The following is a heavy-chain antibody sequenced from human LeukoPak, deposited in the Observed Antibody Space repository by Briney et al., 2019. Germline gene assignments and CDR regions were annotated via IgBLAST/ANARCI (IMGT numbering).Heavy chain of an antibody. CDR2: ISYDGSNK. V-gene: IGHV3-30-3*01. J-gene: IGHJ6*02. CDR1: GFTFSGYA. CDR3: ARDQRYYYGMDV. D-gene: IGHD6-25*01. Sequence: GGSLRLSCAASGFTFSGYAMHWVRQAPGKGLEWVAVISYDGSNKYYADSVKGRFTISRDNSKNTLYLQMNSLRAEDTAVYYCARDQRYYYGMDVWGQGTTVTVSS.